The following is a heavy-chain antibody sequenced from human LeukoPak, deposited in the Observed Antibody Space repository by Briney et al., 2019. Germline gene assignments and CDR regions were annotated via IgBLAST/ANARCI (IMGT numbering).Heavy chain of an antibody. CDR1: GFTFSSYD. J-gene: IGHJ4*02. Sequence: GGSLRLSCAASGFTFSSYDMHWVRQATGKGLEWVSAIGTAGDTYYPGSVKGRFTISRENAKSSLYLQMNSLRAGDTAVYYCARDTRSSWTDYWGQGTLVTVSS. CDR3: ARDTRSSWTDY. V-gene: IGHV3-13*01. CDR2: IGTAGDT. D-gene: IGHD6-13*01.